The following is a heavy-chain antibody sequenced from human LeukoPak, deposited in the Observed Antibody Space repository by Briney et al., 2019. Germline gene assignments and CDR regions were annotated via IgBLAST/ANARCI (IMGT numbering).Heavy chain of an antibody. V-gene: IGHV1-69*04. CDR2: IIPILGIA. CDR3: AIYGDYLGNYYYYGMDV. CDR1: GGTFSSYA. D-gene: IGHD4-17*01. J-gene: IGHJ6*02. Sequence: PVASVKVSCEASGGTFSSYAISWVRQAPGQGLEWMGRIIPILGIANYAQKFQGRVTITADKSTSTAYMELSSLRSEDTAVYYCAIYGDYLGNYYYYGMDVWGQGTTVTVSS.